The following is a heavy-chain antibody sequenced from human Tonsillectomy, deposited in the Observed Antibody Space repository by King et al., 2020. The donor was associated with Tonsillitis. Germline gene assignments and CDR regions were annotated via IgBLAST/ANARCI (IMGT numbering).Heavy chain of an antibody. CDR1: GGSISSYY. J-gene: IGHJ6*03. CDR3: ARRSTVDLYYYYYYMDV. V-gene: IGHV4-59*08. CDR2: IYYSGST. Sequence: VQLQESGPGLVKPSETLSLTCTVSGGSISSYYWSWIRQPPGKGLEWIGDIYYSGSTNYNPSLKSRVTISVDTSKNQFSLRLSTVTAADTAVYYCARRSTVDLYYYYYYMDVWGKGTTVTVSS. D-gene: IGHD4-23*01.